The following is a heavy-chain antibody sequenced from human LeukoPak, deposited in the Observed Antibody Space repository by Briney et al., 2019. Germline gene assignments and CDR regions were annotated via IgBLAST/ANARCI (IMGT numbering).Heavy chain of an antibody. CDR3: ARRFFGVVRRTGFGY. D-gene: IGHD3-3*01. CDR1: GYSFTSYW. J-gene: IGHJ4*02. CDR2: IYPGDSDT. Sequence: GESLKISCKGSGYSFTSYWIGWVRQMPGKGLEWMGIIYPGDSDTRYSPSFQGQVTISADKSISTAYLQWSSLKASDTAMYYCARRFFGVVRRTGFGYWGQGTLVTVSS. V-gene: IGHV5-51*01.